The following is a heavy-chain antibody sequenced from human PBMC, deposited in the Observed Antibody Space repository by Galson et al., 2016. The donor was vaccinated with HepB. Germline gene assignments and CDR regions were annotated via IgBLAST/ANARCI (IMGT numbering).Heavy chain of an antibody. D-gene: IGHD3-3*01. CDR3: TGSLTGSYDFWGAIYNYYAMDV. Sequence: QSGAEVKKPGESLRISCKASGYRFMDYWIGWVRQMPGKGLEWMGIIYPGDSDTRYSPSFQGQVTISADESIRTAYLQWNSLKASDTAMYYCTGSLTGSYDFWGAIYNYYAMDVWGQGTTVTVSS. CDR1: GYRFMDYW. J-gene: IGHJ6*02. CDR2: IYPGDSDT. V-gene: IGHV5-51*01.